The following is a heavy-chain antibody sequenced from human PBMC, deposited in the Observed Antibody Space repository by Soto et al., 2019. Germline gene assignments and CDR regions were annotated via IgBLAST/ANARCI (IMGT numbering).Heavy chain of an antibody. CDR2: VSASGRST. Sequence: EVQLLESGGGLVQRGGSLRLSCAVSGFSLTTYAMSWVRQAPGKGLEWVSEVSASGRSTTYADSVKGRFTTSKDTSKNTMSLQMNRLRVDDTAVYYCAKVWFGESDGFDVWGRGTMVRVSS. D-gene: IGHD3-10*01. V-gene: IGHV3-23*01. CDR3: AKVWFGESDGFDV. CDR1: GFSLTTYA. J-gene: IGHJ3*01.